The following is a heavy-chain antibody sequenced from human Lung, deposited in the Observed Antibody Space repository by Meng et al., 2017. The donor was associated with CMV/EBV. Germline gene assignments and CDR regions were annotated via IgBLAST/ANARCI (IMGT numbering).Heavy chain of an antibody. V-gene: IGHV4-39*07. CDR1: GGSTRSSSHY. J-gene: IGHJ5*02. CDR3: ARVWANGEGWFDP. Sequence: QLQLQGPGPGLVKPSGTRSLTCTVSGGSTRSSSHYWGWIRQPPGKGLEWIGNIYYSGLTSYNPSLKSRVTISVDTSKNQFSLKLSSVTAADTAVFCCARVWANGEGWFDPWGQGTLVTVSS. CDR2: IYYSGLT. D-gene: IGHD2-8*01.